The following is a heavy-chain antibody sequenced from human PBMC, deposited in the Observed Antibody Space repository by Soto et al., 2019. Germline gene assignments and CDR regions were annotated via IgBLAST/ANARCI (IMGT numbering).Heavy chain of an antibody. CDR1: GFSFSSYW. Sequence: EVQLVESGGGLVQPGGSLRLSCAASGFSFSSYWMHWVRQAPGKGLVWVSRINTDGSSTSYADSVKDRFTFSRDNAKNTLYLQMNSLRAEDTAVYYCAREVGTTWFDPWGQGTLVTVSS. J-gene: IGHJ5*02. CDR2: INTDGSST. CDR3: AREVGTTWFDP. D-gene: IGHD1-1*01. V-gene: IGHV3-74*01.